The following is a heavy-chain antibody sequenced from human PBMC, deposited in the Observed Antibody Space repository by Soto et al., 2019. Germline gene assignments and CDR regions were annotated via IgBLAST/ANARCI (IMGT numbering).Heavy chain of an antibody. D-gene: IGHD2-15*01. Sequence: EVQLLESGGGLVQPGGSLRLSCAASGVTLSSYAMSWVRQAPGKGLEWVSAISGTTGATYYADSVKGRLTISRDNSKNTIYLQMNSLRAEDTDVYYSARGCGGNFYPGIIWGQGTLATVSS. V-gene: IGHV3-23*01. CDR2: ISGTTGAT. CDR1: GVTLSSYA. CDR3: ARGCGGNFYPGII. J-gene: IGHJ4*02.